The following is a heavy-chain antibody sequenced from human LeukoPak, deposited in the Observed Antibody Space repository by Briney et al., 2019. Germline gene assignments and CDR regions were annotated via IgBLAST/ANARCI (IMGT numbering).Heavy chain of an antibody. CDR1: GYTFTSYC. D-gene: IGHD2-21*02. V-gene: IGHV1-18*01. J-gene: IGHJ4*02. CDR2: LSAYNGNT. Sequence: GASVTVSCRSSGYTFTSYCISWVRQTRGQGLEWVGWLSAYNGNTNYAQKLQGRVTMTTDTSTSTAYMELRSLRSDDTAVYYCARALLCGGDCYSCCYFDYWGQGTLVAVSS. CDR3: ARALLCGGDCYSCCYFDY.